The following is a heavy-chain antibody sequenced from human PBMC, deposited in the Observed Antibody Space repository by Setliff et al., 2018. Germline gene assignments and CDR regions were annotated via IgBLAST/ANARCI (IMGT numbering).Heavy chain of an antibody. CDR1: GGFISPYF. Sequence: SETLSLTCNVSGGFISPYFWSWIRQAPGKGLEWFDYIYHNGNTNFNPSFKTRVTMSVDTSKNQFALKLRSVTAADSAVYYCARDRTGYSYGLDDWGQGTMVTVSS. CDR2: IYHNGNT. CDR3: ARDRTGYSYGLDD. J-gene: IGHJ6*02. V-gene: IGHV4-59*01.